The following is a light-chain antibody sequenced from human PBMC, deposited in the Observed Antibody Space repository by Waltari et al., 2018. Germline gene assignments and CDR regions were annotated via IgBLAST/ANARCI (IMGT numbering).Light chain of an antibody. Sequence: DIVMTHSPDSLAVSLGESATLTCKPSQNVLSYYNSKNYLSWYQQKPGPPPRLLIYWASTRESGVPDRFSGSGSGTDFTLTIRSLQAEDVAVYYCQQYYSSPFTFGPGTKVDIK. J-gene: IGKJ3*01. CDR1: QNVLSYYNSKNY. CDR2: WAS. V-gene: IGKV4-1*01. CDR3: QQYYSSPFT.